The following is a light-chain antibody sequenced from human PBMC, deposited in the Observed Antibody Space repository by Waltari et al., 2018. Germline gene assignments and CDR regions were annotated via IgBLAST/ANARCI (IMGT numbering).Light chain of an antibody. Sequence: QSVLTQPPSVSGAPGQWVTISCTGSSSNIGAGYDVNWSQQLPGTAPKLLIYGNNNRPSGVPDRFSGSKSGTSASLAITGLQADDEADYYCQSYDSSLSVSWVFGGGTKLTVL. CDR3: QSYDSSLSVSWV. CDR2: GNN. V-gene: IGLV1-40*01. J-gene: IGLJ3*02. CDR1: SSNIGAGYD.